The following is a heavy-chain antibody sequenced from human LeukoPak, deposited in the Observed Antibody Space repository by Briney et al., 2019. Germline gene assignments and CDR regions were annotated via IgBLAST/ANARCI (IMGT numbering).Heavy chain of an antibody. D-gene: IGHD4-17*01. CDR2: ISGDGSSP. CDR3: TKEFYGDYL. J-gene: IGHJ4*02. V-gene: IGHV3-74*01. CDR1: GFTFSSYW. Sequence: GGTLRLSCAASGFTFSSYWMHWVRHAPGKGLVWVSRISGDGSSPRYADSVKGRFTISRDNAKNTLYLQMNSLRVEDTAVYYCTKEFYGDYLWGQGTLVTVSS.